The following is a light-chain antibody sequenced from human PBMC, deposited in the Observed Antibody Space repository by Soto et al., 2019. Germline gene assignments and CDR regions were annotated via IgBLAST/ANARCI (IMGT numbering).Light chain of an antibody. J-gene: IGKJ1*01. CDR1: QTISSW. CDR3: QHYNSDSEA. V-gene: IGKV1-5*03. CDR2: KAS. Sequence: DIQMAQSPSTLSGSVGDRVTITCRARQTISSWLAWYQQKPGKAPKLLIYKASTLKSGVPSRFSGSGSGTEFTLTISSLQPDDFATYYCQHYNSDSEAFGQGTKVDIK.